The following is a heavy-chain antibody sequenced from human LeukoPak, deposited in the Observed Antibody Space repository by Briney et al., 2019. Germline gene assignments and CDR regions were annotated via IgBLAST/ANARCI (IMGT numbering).Heavy chain of an antibody. CDR3: ARGPQFCSGGSCFGYYFDY. CDR1: GFTFSRYS. D-gene: IGHD2-15*01. Sequence: PGGSLRLSCAASGFTFSRYSMNWVRQPPGKGLEWVSSISASGSHIYYADSVKGRFSISRDSARNSVYVQMSSLGAEDTAVYYCARGPQFCSGGSCFGYYFDYWGQGALVTVSS. J-gene: IGHJ4*02. V-gene: IGHV3-21*01. CDR2: ISASGSHI.